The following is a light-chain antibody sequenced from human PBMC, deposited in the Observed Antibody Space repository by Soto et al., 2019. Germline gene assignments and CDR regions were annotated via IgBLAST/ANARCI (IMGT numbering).Light chain of an antibody. V-gene: IGKV1-5*03. CDR2: KAS. CDR3: QQYHTMST. CDR1: ERISVW. Sequence: DIQMTQSPSTLSASVGDRVSIACRASERISVWVAWYQQKPGKAPKLLIQKASSLESGVPSRFSGSGSGTEFTLTISSLDPDDFATYYCQQYHTMSTFGQGTKLEIK. J-gene: IGKJ2*02.